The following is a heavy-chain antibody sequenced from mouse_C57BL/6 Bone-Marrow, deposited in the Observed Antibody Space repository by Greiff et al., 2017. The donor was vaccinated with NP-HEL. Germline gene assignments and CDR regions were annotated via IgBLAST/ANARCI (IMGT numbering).Heavy chain of an antibody. D-gene: IGHD1-1*01. CDR3: TRVTTVVNGYFDV. CDR1: GFTFSSYA. J-gene: IGHJ1*03. V-gene: IGHV5-9-1*02. Sequence: EVQLVESGEGLVKPGGSLKLSCAASGFTFSSYAMSWVRQTPEKRLEWVAYISSGGDYIYYADTVKGRFTISRDNARNTLYLQMSSLKSEDTAMYYCTRVTTVVNGYFDVWGTGTTVTVSS. CDR2: ISSGGDYI.